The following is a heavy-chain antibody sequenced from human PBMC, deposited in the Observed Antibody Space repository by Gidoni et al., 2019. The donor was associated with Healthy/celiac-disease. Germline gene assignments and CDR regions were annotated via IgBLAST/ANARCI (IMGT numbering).Heavy chain of an antibody. Sequence: EVQLLESGGGLVQPGGSLRLSCAASGFTFSSYAMSWVRQAPGKGLEWVSAISGSCGSTYYADSVKGRFTISRDNSKNTLYLKMNSLRAEDTAVYYCAKDVRGDYVPGAFDIWGQGTMVTVSS. CDR1: GFTFSSYA. D-gene: IGHD4-17*01. J-gene: IGHJ3*02. V-gene: IGHV3-23*01. CDR2: ISGSCGST. CDR3: AKDVRGDYVPGAFDI.